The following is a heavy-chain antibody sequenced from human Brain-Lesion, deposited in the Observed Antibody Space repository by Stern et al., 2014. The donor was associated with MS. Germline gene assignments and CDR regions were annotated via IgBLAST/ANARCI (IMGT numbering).Heavy chain of an antibody. Sequence: QLVESGPGLVKPSETLSLTCTVSGGSINTNNYYWGWIRQPPGKGLEWIGNIYSSGSTFYSPSLKSRVTMSVDPSKHQFSLQRSSVTAADTAVYYCARTGDDFGDYSLSYWGQGTLVTVSS. CDR1: GGSINTNNYY. V-gene: IGHV4-39*01. CDR2: IYSSGST. D-gene: IGHD4-17*01. J-gene: IGHJ4*02. CDR3: ARTGDDFGDYSLSY.